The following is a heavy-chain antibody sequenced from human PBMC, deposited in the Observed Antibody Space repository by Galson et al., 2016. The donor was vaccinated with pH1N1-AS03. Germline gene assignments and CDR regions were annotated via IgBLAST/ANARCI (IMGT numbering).Heavy chain of an antibody. D-gene: IGHD2-21*02. CDR2: IYYSGTT. CDR1: GDSISSSRFY. J-gene: IGHJ3*02. CDR3: ARPLAVTDAFDI. V-gene: IGHV4-39*01. Sequence: ETLSLTCKVSGDSISSSRFYWGWIRQPPGKGLEWIGSIYYSGTTYYTSSLKSRVTISVVTSKNEFSLRLTSVTAADTAGYYCARPLAVTDAFDIWGQGTMVTIS.